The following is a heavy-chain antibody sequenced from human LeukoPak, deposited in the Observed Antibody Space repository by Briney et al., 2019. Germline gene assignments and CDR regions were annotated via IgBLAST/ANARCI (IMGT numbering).Heavy chain of an antibody. V-gene: IGHV4-39*01. CDR3: ARRISGSGDY. CDR1: GGSISSSSYY. D-gene: IGHD1-26*01. J-gene: IGHJ4*02. Sequence: SETLSLTCTVSGGSISSSSYYWGWMRQPPGKGLEWIGSVYYTGSTYYNPSLKSRVTMSVDTSKNQFSLKLNSVTAADTAVYYCARRISGSGDYWGQGTLVTVYS. CDR2: VYYTGST.